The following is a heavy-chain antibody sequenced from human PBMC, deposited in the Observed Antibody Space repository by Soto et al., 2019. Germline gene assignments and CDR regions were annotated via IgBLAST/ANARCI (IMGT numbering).Heavy chain of an antibody. CDR3: ARDEGRYYDFWSGYSDYGMDV. CDR2: IWYDGSNK. CDR1: GFTFSSYG. J-gene: IGHJ6*02. D-gene: IGHD3-3*01. V-gene: IGHV3-33*01. Sequence: PGGSLRLSCAASGFTFSSYGMHWDRQAPGKGLEWVAVIWYDGSNKYYADSVKGRFTISRDNSKNTLYLQMNSLRAEDTAVYYCARDEGRYYDFWSGYSDYGMDVWGQGTTVTVSS.